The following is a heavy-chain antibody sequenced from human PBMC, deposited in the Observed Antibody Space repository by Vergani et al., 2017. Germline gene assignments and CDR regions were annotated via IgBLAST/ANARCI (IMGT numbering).Heavy chain of an antibody. Sequence: QVQLQESGPGLVKPSETLSLTCTVSGGSISSYYWSWIRQPPGKGLEWIGYIYYSGSTNYNPSLKSRVTISVDTSKNQFSLKLSSVTAADTAVYYCARDSLGWYFDLWGRGTLVTVSS. CDR1: GGSISSYY. CDR2: IYYSGST. J-gene: IGHJ2*01. V-gene: IGHV4-59*01. D-gene: IGHD3-16*02. CDR3: ARDSLGWYFDL.